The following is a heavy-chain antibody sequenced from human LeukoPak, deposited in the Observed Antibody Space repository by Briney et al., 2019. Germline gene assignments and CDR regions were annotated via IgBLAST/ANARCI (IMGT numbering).Heavy chain of an antibody. Sequence: QPGGSLRLSCAASGFTFSSYAMSWVRQAPGKGLEWVSAISGSGGSTYYADSVKGRFTISRDNSKNTLYLQMNSLRAEDTAVYYCAKGYDNSGYSAAWFDPWGQGTLVTVSS. CDR1: GFTFSSYA. D-gene: IGHD3-22*01. CDR2: ISGSGGST. CDR3: AKGYDNSGYSAAWFDP. V-gene: IGHV3-23*01. J-gene: IGHJ5*02.